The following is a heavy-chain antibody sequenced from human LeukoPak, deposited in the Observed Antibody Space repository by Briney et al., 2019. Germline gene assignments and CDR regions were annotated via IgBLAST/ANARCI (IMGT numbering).Heavy chain of an antibody. J-gene: IGHJ4*02. Sequence: GESLKLPWKGSGYSFTSYWIGWVRQMPGKGLGWMGIIYPVDSDTRYSPSFQDQCTLSTDKSISTPYLQWTSLQASHTAIHFCARASWYGDYWGQGTLVSVSS. D-gene: IGHD6-13*01. CDR3: ARASWYGDY. CDR1: GYSFTSYW. V-gene: IGHV5-51*01. CDR2: IYPVDSDT.